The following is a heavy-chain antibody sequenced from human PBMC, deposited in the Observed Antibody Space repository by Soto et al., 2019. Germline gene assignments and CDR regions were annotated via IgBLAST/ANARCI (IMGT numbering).Heavy chain of an antibody. CDR2: IYYSGST. D-gene: IGHD2-2*01. CDR1: GASFSSGNYY. CDR3: ATYCSSVTCHGFDS. J-gene: IGHJ5*01. Sequence: ETLSLTCAVSGASFSSGNYYWSWIRQPPGKGLEWIGYIYYSGSTNYNPSIKSRVTMSVDTSKNQFSLKLSSVTAADTDVYYSATYCSSVTCHGFDSWGQGTLVTVSS. V-gene: IGHV4-61*01.